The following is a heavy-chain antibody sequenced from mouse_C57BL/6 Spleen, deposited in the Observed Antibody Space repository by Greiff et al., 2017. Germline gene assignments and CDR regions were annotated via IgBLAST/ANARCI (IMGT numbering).Heavy chain of an antibody. CDR3: ASSEYDYGVGYFDV. D-gene: IGHD2-4*01. CDR2: IYPGDGDT. V-gene: IGHV1-82*01. CDR1: GYAFSSSW. Sequence: VQLQQSGPELVKPGASVKISCKASGYAFSSSWMNWVKQRPGTGLEWIGRIYPGDGDTNYNGKFKGKATLTADKSSSTAYMQLSSLTSEDSAVYFGASSEYDYGVGYFDVWGTGTTGTVSS. J-gene: IGHJ1*03.